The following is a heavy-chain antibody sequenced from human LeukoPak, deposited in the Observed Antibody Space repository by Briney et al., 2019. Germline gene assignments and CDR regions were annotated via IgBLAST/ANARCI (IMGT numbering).Heavy chain of an antibody. D-gene: IGHD2-21*02. Sequence: SETLSLTCTVSDGSMSSDTYFWSWIRQPAGKGLQWIGRMSSSGRSDYNPSLKSRVTISIDTSKNQFSMTLSSVTAADTAVYYCASYLVVTATYYFDYWGQGTLVTVSS. J-gene: IGHJ4*02. CDR1: DGSMSSDTYF. CDR2: MSSSGRS. V-gene: IGHV4-61*02. CDR3: ASYLVVTATYYFDY.